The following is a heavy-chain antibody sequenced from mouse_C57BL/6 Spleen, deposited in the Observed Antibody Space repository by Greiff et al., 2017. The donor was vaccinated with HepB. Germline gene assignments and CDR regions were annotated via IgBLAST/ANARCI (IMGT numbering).Heavy chain of an antibody. Sequence: VQLQQPGAELVRPGTSVKLSCKASGYTFTSYWMHWVKQRPGQGLEWIGVIDPSDSYTNYNQKFKGKATLTVDTSSSTAYMQLSSLTSEDSAVYYCARDSSGTRYWGQGTLVTVSA. J-gene: IGHJ3*01. D-gene: IGHD3-2*02. V-gene: IGHV1-59*01. CDR3: ARDSSGTRY. CDR2: IDPSDSYT. CDR1: GYTFTSYW.